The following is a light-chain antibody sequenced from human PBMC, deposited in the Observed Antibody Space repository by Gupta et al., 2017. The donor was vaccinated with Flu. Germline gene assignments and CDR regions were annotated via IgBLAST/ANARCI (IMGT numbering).Light chain of an antibody. CDR2: GAS. CDR3: QQYDKSPPIT. J-gene: IGKJ5*01. CDR1: QIISNNY. V-gene: IGKV3-20*01. Sequence: TLSLSPGERATLSCRASQIISNNYLAWYQQKPGQAPRLLINGASSRATGIPDRFSGSGSGTDFTLTISRREPEDFAVYYCQQYDKSPPITFGQGTRLEIK.